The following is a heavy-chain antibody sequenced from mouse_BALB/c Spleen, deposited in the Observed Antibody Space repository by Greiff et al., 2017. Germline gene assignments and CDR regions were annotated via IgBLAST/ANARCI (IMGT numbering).Heavy chain of an antibody. CDR2: ISSGSSTI. J-gene: IGHJ3*01. CDR1: GFTFSSFG. V-gene: IGHV5-17*02. D-gene: IGHD1-1*01. CDR3: ARSYYGSSFWFAY. Sequence: DVKLVESGGGLVQPGGSRKLSCAASGFTFSSFGMHWVRQAPEKGLEWVAYISSGSSTIYYADTVKGRFTISRDNPKNTLFLQMTSLRSEDTAMYYCARSYYGSSFWFAYWGQGTLVTVSA.